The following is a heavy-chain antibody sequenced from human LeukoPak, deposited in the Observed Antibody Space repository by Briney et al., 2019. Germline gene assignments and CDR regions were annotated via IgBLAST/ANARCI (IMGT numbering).Heavy chain of an antibody. CDR3: ARAFGGYGARDNRANSDY. D-gene: IGHD3-10*01. CDR2: IYHSGST. CDR1: GDSISSSHW. Sequence: KPSETLSLTCAVSGDSISSSHWWSWVRQPPGKGLEWIGEIYHSGSTNYKASLKSRVTISVDKSQNQFSLNVRSVTAADTAVYYCARAFGGYGARDNRANSDYWGQGTLVTVSS. V-gene: IGHV4-4*02. J-gene: IGHJ4*02.